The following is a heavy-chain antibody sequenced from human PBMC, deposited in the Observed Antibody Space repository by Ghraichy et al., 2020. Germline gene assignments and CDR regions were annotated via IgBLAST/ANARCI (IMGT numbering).Heavy chain of an antibody. V-gene: IGHV4-4*09. D-gene: IGHD1-14*01. CDR1: GGSISNYY. CDR3: ARRVPGYYFDY. J-gene: IGHJ4*02. Sequence: SETPSLTCTVSGGSISNYYWSWIRQPPGKGLEWIGYIYTSGSTNYNPSLKSRVTISVDTSKNQFSLKLSSVTAADTAVYYCARRVPGYYFDYWGQGTLVTVSS. CDR2: IYTSGST.